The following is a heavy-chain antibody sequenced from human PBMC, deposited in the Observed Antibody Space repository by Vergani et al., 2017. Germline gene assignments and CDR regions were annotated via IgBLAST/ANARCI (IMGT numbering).Heavy chain of an antibody. V-gene: IGHV3-74*03. J-gene: IGHJ4*02. CDR3: AKDPPCSSTSCYMFTDY. D-gene: IGHD2-2*02. CDR2: IKSDGSIT. CDR1: GFSFNSYW. Sequence: DVHLAESGGGFFQPGGSLRLSCSASGFSFNSYWMHWVRQVPGKGLLWVSRIKSDGSITAYADSVKGRFTISRDNAQNTLYLQMNSLRAEDTAVYYCAKDPPCSSTSCYMFTDYWGQGTLVTVSS.